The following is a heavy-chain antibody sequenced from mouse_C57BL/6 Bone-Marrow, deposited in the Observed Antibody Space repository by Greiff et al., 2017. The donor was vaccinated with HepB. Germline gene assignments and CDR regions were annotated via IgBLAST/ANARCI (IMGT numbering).Heavy chain of an antibody. Sequence: EVQGVESGGGLVQPGGSLKLSCAASGFTFSDYGMAWVRQAPRKGPEWVAFISNLAYSIYYADTVTGRFTISRENAKNNLYLEMSSLRSEDTAMYYCARKGYYYGSSYWYFDVWGTGTTVTVSS. J-gene: IGHJ1*03. CDR3: ARKGYYYGSSYWYFDV. D-gene: IGHD1-1*01. CDR2: ISNLAYSI. CDR1: GFTFSDYG. V-gene: IGHV5-15*01.